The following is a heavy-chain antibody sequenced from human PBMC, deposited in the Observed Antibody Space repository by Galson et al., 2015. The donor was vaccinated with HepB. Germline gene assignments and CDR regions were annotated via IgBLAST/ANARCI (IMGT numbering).Heavy chain of an antibody. V-gene: IGHV3-53*01. CDR3: ARGYSRSWYSGLGY. CDR2: ICSGGST. CDR1: GFTVTSNY. J-gene: IGHJ4*02. Sequence: SLRLSCAASGFTVTSNYMTWVRQAPGKGLEWVSVICSGGSTDYADSGRGRFTLSRDNTKNTLYLLMNSRRAEDTAVYYCARGYSRSWYSGLGYWGQGTLVTVSS. D-gene: IGHD6-13*01.